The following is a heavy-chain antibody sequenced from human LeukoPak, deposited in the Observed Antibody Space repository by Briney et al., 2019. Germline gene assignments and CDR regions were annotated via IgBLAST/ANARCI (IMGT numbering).Heavy chain of an antibody. J-gene: IGHJ5*02. D-gene: IGHD3-10*01. CDR2: ISYDGSNK. CDR1: GFTFSSYA. V-gene: IGHV3-30-3*01. CDR3: ARNSNTMVRGEDWFDP. Sequence: GRSLRLSCAASGFTFSSYAMHWVRQAPGKGLEGVAVISYDGSNKYYADSAKGRFTISRDNSKNTLYLQMNSLRAEDTAVYYCARNSNTMVRGEDWFDPWGQGTLVTVSS.